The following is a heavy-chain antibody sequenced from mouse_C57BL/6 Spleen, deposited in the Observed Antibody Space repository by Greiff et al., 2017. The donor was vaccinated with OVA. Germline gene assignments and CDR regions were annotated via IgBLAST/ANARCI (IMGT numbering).Heavy chain of an antibody. CDR2: IHPNSGST. Sequence: QVQLKQPGAELVKPGASVKLSCKASGYTFTSYWMHWVKQRPGQGLEWIGMIHPNSGSTNYNEKFKSKATLTVDKSSSTAYMQLSSLTSEDSAVYYCARSVVATEAWFAYWGQGTLVTVSA. V-gene: IGHV1-64*01. D-gene: IGHD1-1*01. CDR1: GYTFTSYW. J-gene: IGHJ3*01. CDR3: ARSVVATEAWFAY.